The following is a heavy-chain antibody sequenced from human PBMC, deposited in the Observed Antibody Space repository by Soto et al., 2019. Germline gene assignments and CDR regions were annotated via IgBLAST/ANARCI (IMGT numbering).Heavy chain of an antibody. D-gene: IGHD6-13*01. Sequence: EVQLVESGGGLVQPGGSLRLSCAASGFTFSDHYMDWVRQAPGKGLEWVGRTRNKANSYTTEYAASVIGRFTISRDASKTSLYLHMDGLKTEDTAVYYCARVAASYFFDYWGQGTLVTVSS. CDR3: ARVAASYFFDY. J-gene: IGHJ4*02. V-gene: IGHV3-72*01. CDR1: GFTFSDHY. CDR2: TRNKANSYTT.